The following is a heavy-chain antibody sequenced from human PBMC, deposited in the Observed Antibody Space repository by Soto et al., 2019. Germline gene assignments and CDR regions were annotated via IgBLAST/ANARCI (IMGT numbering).Heavy chain of an antibody. CDR3: ARDLRLYY. CDR2: IYYSGST. CDR1: GGSIISYY. V-gene: IGHV4-59*01. D-gene: IGHD4-17*01. Sequence: QVQLQESGPGLVKPSETLSLTCTVSGGSIISYYWSWIRQPPGKGLEWIGYIYYSGSTNYNPSLKSRVTISVDTSKNQFSLKLSSVTAADTAVYYCARDLRLYYWGQGTLVTVSS. J-gene: IGHJ4*02.